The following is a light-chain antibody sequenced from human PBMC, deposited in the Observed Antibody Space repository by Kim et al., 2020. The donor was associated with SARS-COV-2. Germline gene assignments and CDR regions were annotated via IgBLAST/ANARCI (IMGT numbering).Light chain of an antibody. J-gene: IGKJ2*03. CDR3: QQTSTSPPYS. CDR1: QSIATY. V-gene: IGKV1-39*01. CDR2: AAS. Sequence: ASVGDRVTITCRASQSIATYLNWYQQKPGKAPNLLIYAASSLQSGVPSRFSGSGSGTHFALTINSLQPEDFATYYCQQTSTSPPYSFGQGTKLEI.